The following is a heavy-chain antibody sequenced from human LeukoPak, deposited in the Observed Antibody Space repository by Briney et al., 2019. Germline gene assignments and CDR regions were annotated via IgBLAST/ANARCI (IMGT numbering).Heavy chain of an antibody. CDR3: ARTYCSSTSCYNVDR. Sequence: ASVKVSCKASGYTFTTYAMRWVRQAPGQRLEWMGWLNAGNGNTKYSQKFQGRVTITRDTSASTAYMELSSLRSEDTAVYYCARTYCSSTSCYNVDRWGQGTLVTVSS. J-gene: IGHJ4*02. V-gene: IGHV1-3*01. D-gene: IGHD2-2*02. CDR1: GYTFTTYA. CDR2: LNAGNGNT.